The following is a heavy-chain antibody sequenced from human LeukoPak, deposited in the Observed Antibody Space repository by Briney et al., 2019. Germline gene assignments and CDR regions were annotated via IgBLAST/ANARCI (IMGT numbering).Heavy chain of an antibody. J-gene: IGHJ2*01. CDR2: MTPNSGYT. Sequence: APLKVSCTAAGYPFTSYDINWVRQATGQGLEWMGWMTPNSGYTGYAQKFQGRVTITRNTSITTAYMELSSLRFEDTAVYYCARGSDGYNFGYFDLWGRGALVTVSS. CDR3: ARGSDGYNFGYFDL. V-gene: IGHV1-8*03. CDR1: GYPFTSYD. D-gene: IGHD5-24*01.